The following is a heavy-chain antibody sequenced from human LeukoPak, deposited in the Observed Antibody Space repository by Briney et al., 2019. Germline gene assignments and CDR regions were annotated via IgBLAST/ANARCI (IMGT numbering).Heavy chain of an antibody. CDR1: GFTFSSYG. V-gene: IGHV1-3*01. CDR2: INAGNGNT. D-gene: IGHD3-22*01. J-gene: IGHJ4*02. Sequence: GSLRLSCAASGFTFSSYGMHWVRQAPGQRLEWMGWINAGNGNTKYSQKFQGRVTITRDTSASTAYMELRSLRSDDTAVYYCARADDSSGFFDYWGQGTLVTVSS. CDR3: ARADDSSGFFDY.